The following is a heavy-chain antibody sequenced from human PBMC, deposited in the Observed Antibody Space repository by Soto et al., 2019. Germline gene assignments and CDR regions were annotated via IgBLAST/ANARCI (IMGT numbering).Heavy chain of an antibody. CDR2: ISHDGSNK. CDR1: GFTFRTYA. D-gene: IGHD3-22*01. J-gene: IGHJ4*02. V-gene: IGHV3-30-3*01. CDR3: ASGAAFYCDTSRY. Sequence: QVQLVESGGGVVQPGRSLRLSCAASGFTFRTYAMHWVRQAPGKGLEWVAVISHDGSNKYYADSVKGRFTISRDTSKSTVSLQMTSLRPEEKAVYYCASGAAFYCDTSRYWGQGTLVTVSS.